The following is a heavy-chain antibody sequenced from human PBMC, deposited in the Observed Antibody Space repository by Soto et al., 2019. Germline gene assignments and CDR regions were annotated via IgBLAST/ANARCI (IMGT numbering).Heavy chain of an antibody. J-gene: IGHJ4*02. CDR1: GYTFTNFG. CDR2: ISAYNGDT. D-gene: IGHD4-17*01. CDR3: ARSDRDYGGNTAY. Sequence: QVQLVQSGAEVKKPGASVKVSCKASGYTFTNFGISWVRQAPGQGLDWMGWISAYNGDTNYARKLQGRVTMTTDTSTSTAYMELGSLGSDETAVYYCARSDRDYGGNTAYWGQGTLVTVSS. V-gene: IGHV1-18*01.